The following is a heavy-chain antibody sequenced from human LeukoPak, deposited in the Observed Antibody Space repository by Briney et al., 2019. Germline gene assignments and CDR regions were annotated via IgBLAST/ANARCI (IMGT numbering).Heavy chain of an antibody. CDR2: IRYDGSNK. V-gene: IGHV3-30*02. Sequence: GGSLRLSCAASGFTFSTYAMGWVRQAPGKGLEWVAFIRYDGSNKYYADSVKGRFTISRDNSKNTLYLQMNSLRAEDTAVYYCAKDGGYYYGMDVWGQGTTVTVSS. CDR3: AKDGGYYYGMDV. J-gene: IGHJ6*02. CDR1: GFTFSTYA.